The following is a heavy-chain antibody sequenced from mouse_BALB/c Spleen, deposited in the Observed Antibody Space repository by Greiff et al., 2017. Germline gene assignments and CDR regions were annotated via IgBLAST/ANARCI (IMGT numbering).Heavy chain of an antibody. J-gene: IGHJ2*01. CDR2: IYPGDGDT. Sequence: VKVVESGAELVRPGSSVKISCKASGYAFSSYWMNWVKQRPGQGLEWIGQIYPGDGDTNYNGKFKGKATLTADKSSSTAYMQLSSLTSEDSAVYFCARVYRYGAFDYWGQGTTLTVSS. D-gene: IGHD2-14*01. V-gene: IGHV1-80*01. CDR1: GYAFSSYW. CDR3: ARVYRYGAFDY.